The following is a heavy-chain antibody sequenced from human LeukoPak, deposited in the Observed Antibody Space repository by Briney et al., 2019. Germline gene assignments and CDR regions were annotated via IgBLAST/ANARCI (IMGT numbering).Heavy chain of an antibody. V-gene: IGHV3-23*01. D-gene: IGHD2-8*01. CDR2: ISGSGGST. Sequence: GGSLRLSCAASGFTFSSYAMSWVRQAPGKGLEWVSAISGSGGSTHYADSVKGRFTISRDNSKNTLYLQRNSLSAEDTAVYHCARYDYWLEYCSNGVCQDSFDIWGEGTRVPVSS. CDR3: ARYDYWLEYCSNGVCQDSFDI. CDR1: GFTFSSYA. J-gene: IGHJ3*02.